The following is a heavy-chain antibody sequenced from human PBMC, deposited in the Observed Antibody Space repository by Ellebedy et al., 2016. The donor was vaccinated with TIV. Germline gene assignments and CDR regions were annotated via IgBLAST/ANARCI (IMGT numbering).Heavy chain of an antibody. CDR3: ATTPRYSFDF. J-gene: IGHJ4*02. V-gene: IGHV5-51*01. Sequence: GESLKISCKASGYRFTDFWIGWVRQMPGKGLEWLGTIYPVDSDARYSPSFQGRVTISVDSSIATAYLQWSSLEASDTATYYCATTPRYSFDFWGQGTQVTVSS. CDR1: GYRFTDFW. CDR2: IYPVDSDA. D-gene: IGHD5-18*01.